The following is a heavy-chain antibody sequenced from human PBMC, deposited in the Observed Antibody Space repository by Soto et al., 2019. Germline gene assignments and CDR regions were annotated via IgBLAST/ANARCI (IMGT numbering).Heavy chain of an antibody. CDR2: IYYSGST. CDR3: ASRKSSPYFDY. CDR1: GCYISSYY. J-gene: IGHJ4*02. Sequence: SETLSLTCPVSGCYISSYYWSWIRQPPGKGLEWIGYIYYSGSTNYNPSLKSRVTISVDTSKNQFSLKLSSVTAADTAVYYCASRKSSPYFDYWGQGTLVTVSS. D-gene: IGHD3-10*01. V-gene: IGHV4-59*08.